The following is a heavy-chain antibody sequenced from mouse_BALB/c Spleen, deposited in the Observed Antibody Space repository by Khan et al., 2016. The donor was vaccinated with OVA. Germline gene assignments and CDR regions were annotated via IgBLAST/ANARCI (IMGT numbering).Heavy chain of an antibody. CDR2: IWGGGGT. J-gene: IGHJ4*01. V-gene: IGHV2-6-4*01. D-gene: IGHD2-14*01. CDR3: SRAYYRSDGYYAMDY. Sequence: QVQLKESGPGLVAPSQSLSITCTVSGFSLPRYNIHWVRQPPGKGLEWLGMIWGGGGTDYNSTLKSRLSISKDNSKSQVFLKMNSLQTDDSAMYCCSRAYYRSDGYYAMDYWGQGTSVTVSS. CDR1: GFSLPRYN.